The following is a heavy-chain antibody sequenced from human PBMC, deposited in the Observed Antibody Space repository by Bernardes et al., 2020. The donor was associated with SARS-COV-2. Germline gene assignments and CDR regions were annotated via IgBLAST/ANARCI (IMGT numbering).Heavy chain of an antibody. V-gene: IGHV3-64*01. J-gene: IGHJ5*02. Sequence: GGSLRLSCAASGFTFSSYAMHWVRQAPGKGLEYVSAISSNGGSTYYANSVKGRFTISRDNSKNTLYLQMGSLRAEDMAVYYCARGDGVPAAIGDWFDPWGQGTLVTVSS. CDR2: ISSNGGST. D-gene: IGHD2-2*01. CDR3: ARGDGVPAAIGDWFDP. CDR1: GFTFSSYA.